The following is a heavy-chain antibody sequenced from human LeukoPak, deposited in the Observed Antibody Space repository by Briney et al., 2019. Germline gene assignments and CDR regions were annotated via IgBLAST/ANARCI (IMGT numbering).Heavy chain of an antibody. CDR2: IRYDGSNK. D-gene: IGHD3-22*01. CDR1: GFTFSSYG. J-gene: IGHJ4*02. Sequence: PGGSLRLSCAASGFTFSSYGMHWVRQAPGKGLEWVAFIRYDGSNKNYADSVKGRFTISRDNAKNSLYLQMNSLRAEDTAVYYCARDLIYYDSSGSDYWGQGTLVTVSS. CDR3: ARDLIYYDSSGSDY. V-gene: IGHV3-30*02.